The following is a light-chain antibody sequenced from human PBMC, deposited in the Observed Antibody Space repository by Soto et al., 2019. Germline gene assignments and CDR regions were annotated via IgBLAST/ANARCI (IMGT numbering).Light chain of an antibody. J-gene: IGKJ1*01. CDR3: QQYHNYPRT. CDR1: QSISSW. CDR2: DAS. V-gene: IGKV1-5*01. Sequence: DIQMTQSPSTLSASVGDRVTITCRASQSISSWLAWYQHKPGKAPKLLISDASNLVSGVPSRFSGSGSGTEFTLTISSLQPDDFAIYYCQQYHNYPRTFGQGTKVDIK.